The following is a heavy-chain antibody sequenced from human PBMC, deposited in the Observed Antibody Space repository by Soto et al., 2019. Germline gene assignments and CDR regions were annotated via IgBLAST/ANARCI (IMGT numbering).Heavy chain of an antibody. Sequence: EVQLVESGGGLVQPGGSLRLSCAASGFTFSSYWMSWVRQAPGKGLEGVANIKQDGSEKYYVDSVKGRFTISRDNAKNSLYLQMNSLRAEDTAVYYCAREATYYYGSGSFDYWGQGTLVTVSS. V-gene: IGHV3-7*01. J-gene: IGHJ4*02. CDR1: GFTFSSYW. D-gene: IGHD3-10*01. CDR2: IKQDGSEK. CDR3: AREATYYYGSGSFDY.